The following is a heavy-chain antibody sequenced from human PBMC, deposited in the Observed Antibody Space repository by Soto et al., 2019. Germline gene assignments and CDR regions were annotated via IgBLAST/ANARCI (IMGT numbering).Heavy chain of an antibody. J-gene: IGHJ5*02. Sequence: GPTLVNPTQTLTLTCTFSGFSLGTSGEGVGWIRQPPGKALGWLALIYWDDDKRYSPSLKSRLTITKDTSKNQVVLTMTNMDPVDTATYYCAHSRSTIFGVVIIGSNWFDPWGQGTLVTVSS. CDR2: IYWDDDK. CDR3: AHSRSTIFGVVIIGSNWFDP. D-gene: IGHD3-3*01. CDR1: GFSLGTSGEG. V-gene: IGHV2-5*02.